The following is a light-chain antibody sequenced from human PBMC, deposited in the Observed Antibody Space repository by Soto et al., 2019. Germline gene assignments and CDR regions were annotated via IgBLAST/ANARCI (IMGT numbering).Light chain of an antibody. CDR2: EGS. Sequence: QSALTQPASVSGSPGKSITISCTGTSSDVGSYNLVSWYQQHPGKAPKLMIYEGSNRPSGVSNRFSGSKSGNTASLTISGLQAEDEADYYCCSYAGRRYVCGIGTKVTVL. CDR3: CSYAGRRYV. CDR1: SSDVGSYNL. J-gene: IGLJ1*01. V-gene: IGLV2-23*01.